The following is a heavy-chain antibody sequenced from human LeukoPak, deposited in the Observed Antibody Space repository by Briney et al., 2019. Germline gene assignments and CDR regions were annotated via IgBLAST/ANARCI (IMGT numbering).Heavy chain of an antibody. V-gene: IGHV4-4*07. CDR1: GDSISNYH. CDR2: IHTSGST. J-gene: IGHJ4*02. D-gene: IGHD6-19*01. CDR3: ARRDISSGWSFDY. Sequence: SETLSLTCTASGDSISNYHWSWIRQPAGKGLEWIGQIHTSGSTNYNPPLKSRVSMSIDTTEDQVSLTIGDVTAEDTAFYYCARRDISSGWSFDYWGQGTLVTVSS.